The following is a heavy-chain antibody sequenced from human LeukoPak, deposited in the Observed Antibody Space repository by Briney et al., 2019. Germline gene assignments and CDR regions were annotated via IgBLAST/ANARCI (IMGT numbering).Heavy chain of an antibody. V-gene: IGHV4-34*01. J-gene: IGHJ4*02. Sequence: NWVRQAPGKGLEWIGEINHSGSTNYNPSLKSRVTISHDTSENQHSLKVTSVTAADTAVYYCARIRYSENIDYWGQGTLVTVSS. CDR3: ARIRYSENIDY. D-gene: IGHD1-1*01. CDR2: INHSGST.